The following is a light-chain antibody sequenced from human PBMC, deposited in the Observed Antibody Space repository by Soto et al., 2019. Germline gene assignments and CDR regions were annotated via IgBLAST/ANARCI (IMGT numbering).Light chain of an antibody. Sequence: QSALTQPASVSGSPGQSITISCTGTSSDVGRYNYVSWYQQHPGKAPKLMIYAVSNRPSGVSNRFSGSKSGNTASLTISGLQAEDEADYYCSSYTSNSTRVFGTGTQLTVL. CDR2: AVS. V-gene: IGLV2-14*01. J-gene: IGLJ1*01. CDR3: SSYTSNSTRV. CDR1: SSDVGRYNY.